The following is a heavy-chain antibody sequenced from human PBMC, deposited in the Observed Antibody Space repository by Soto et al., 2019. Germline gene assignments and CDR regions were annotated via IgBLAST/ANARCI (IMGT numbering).Heavy chain of an antibody. CDR3: ARDYVQYYYDSSGYSRSYYYGMDV. V-gene: IGHV4-31*03. D-gene: IGHD3-22*01. J-gene: IGHJ6*02. CDR1: GGSISSGGYY. CDR2: IYYSGST. Sequence: QVQLQESGPGLVKPSQTLSLTCTVSGGSISSGGYYWSWIRQHPGKGLEWIGYIYYSGSTYYNPSLKSRVTISVDTSKNQFSLKLSSVTAADTAVYYCARDYVQYYYDSSGYSRSYYYGMDVWGQGTTVTVSS.